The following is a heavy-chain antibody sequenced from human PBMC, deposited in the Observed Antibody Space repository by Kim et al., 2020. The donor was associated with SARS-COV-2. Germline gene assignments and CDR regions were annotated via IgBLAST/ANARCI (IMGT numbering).Heavy chain of an antibody. Sequence: GGSLRLSCAASGFTFSSYGMHWVRQAPGKGLEWVAVISYDGSNKYYADSVKGRFTISRDNSKNTLYLQMNSLRAEDTAVYYCAKVARSRLWFGESNYYY. D-gene: IGHD3-10*01. J-gene: IGHJ6*01. V-gene: IGHV3-30*18. CDR2: ISYDGSNK. CDR1: GFTFSSYG. CDR3: AKVARSRLWFGESNYYY.